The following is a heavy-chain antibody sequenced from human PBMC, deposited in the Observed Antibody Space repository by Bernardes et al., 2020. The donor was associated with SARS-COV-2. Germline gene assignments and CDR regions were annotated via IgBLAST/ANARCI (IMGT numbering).Heavy chain of an antibody. D-gene: IGHD6-19*01. J-gene: IGHJ6*02. CDR1: GGSFSNYY. V-gene: IGHV4-34*01. Sequence: SETLSLTCAVYGGSFSNYYWSWIRQPPGKGLEWIGEINHSGSTKYNPSLKSRVNISVDTSKNQFSLKLSSVTAADTAVYYCARGDWQAVAGTLTFYYYSDMDVWGQGTTVIVS. CDR2: INHSGST. CDR3: ARGDWQAVAGTLTFYYYSDMDV.